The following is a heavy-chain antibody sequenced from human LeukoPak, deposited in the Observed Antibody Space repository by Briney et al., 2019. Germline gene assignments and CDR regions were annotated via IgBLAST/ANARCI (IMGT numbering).Heavy chain of an antibody. V-gene: IGHV1-46*01. CDR1: RYTFTRYY. D-gene: IGHD3-22*01. Sequence: ASVKVSCKASRYTFTRYYMHWVRQAPGQGLDWMGIINPSGGSASYAQKFQGRVTMTRDTSTSTVYMEVSSLRSEDTAVYYCARDVASSGYYWDWGQGTLVTVSS. CDR3: ARDVASSGYYWD. J-gene: IGHJ4*02. CDR2: INPSGGSA.